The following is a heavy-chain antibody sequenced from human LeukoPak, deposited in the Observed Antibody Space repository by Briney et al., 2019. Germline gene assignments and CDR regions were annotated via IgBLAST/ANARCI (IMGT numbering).Heavy chain of an antibody. D-gene: IGHD2-2*01. CDR1: GFTFTGYY. CDR3: ARVSCSSTSCYYPFDP. J-gene: IGHJ5*02. V-gene: IGHV1-18*04. Sequence: ASVKVSCKASGFTFTGYYIHWVRQAPGQGREWMGWISAYNDNTNYAQKLQGRVTMTTDTSTSAAYMELRSLRSDDTAVYYCARVSCSSTSCYYPFDPWGQGTLVTVSS. CDR2: ISAYNDNT.